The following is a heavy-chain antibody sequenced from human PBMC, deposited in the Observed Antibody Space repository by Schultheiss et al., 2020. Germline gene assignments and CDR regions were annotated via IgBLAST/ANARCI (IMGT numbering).Heavy chain of an antibody. Sequence: GGSLRLSCAASGFTFSSYGMHWVRQAPGKGLEWVAVISYDGSNKYYADSVKGRFTISRDNSKNTLYLQMNSLRAEDTAVYYCARGGAVAAAVIYYYYGMDVWGQGTTVNVSS. CDR2: ISYDGSNK. J-gene: IGHJ6*02. CDR1: GFTFSSYG. V-gene: IGHV3-30*03. D-gene: IGHD6-13*01. CDR3: ARGGAVAAAVIYYYYGMDV.